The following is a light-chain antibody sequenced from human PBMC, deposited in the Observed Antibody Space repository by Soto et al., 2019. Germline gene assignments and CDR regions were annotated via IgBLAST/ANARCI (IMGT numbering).Light chain of an antibody. J-gene: IGKJ4*01. V-gene: IGKV1-9*01. Sequence: IHLTQSPSSLSASVGDRVTITCRASQAITNNLAWYQQKPVNPPRLLIYEESTLHSGVPSRFSGRKVGTQFILTIDSLQPEDFATYYCQQVKSYPRTFGGGTKVDI. CDR2: EES. CDR1: QAITNN. CDR3: QQVKSYPRT.